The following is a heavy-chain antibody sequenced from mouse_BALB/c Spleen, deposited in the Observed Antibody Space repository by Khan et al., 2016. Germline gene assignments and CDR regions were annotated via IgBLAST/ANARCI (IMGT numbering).Heavy chain of an antibody. CDR3: AREGLRRGFAY. CDR1: GFTFSDYY. CDR2: ISDGGSYT. J-gene: IGHJ3*01. Sequence: EVELVESGGGLVKPGGSLKLSCAASGFTFSDYYMYWVRQTPEKRLEWVATISDGGSYTYYPDSVKGRFTLSRDNATNTLYLQLSSLKSEDTAMYSCAREGLRRGFAYWGQGTLVTVSA. V-gene: IGHV5-4*02. D-gene: IGHD2-4*01.